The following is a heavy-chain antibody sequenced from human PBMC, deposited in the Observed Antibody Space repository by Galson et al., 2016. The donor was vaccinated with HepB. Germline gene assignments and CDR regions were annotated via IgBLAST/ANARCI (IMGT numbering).Heavy chain of an antibody. CDR1: GFNFNIYW. Sequence: SLRLSCATSGFNFNIYWMSWVRQAPGKGLEWVANMNQDGAEKYYVDSVKGRFTISRDNAKNSVHLQMDSLRAEDTAVYYCARVRDTDKWGQGMLVTVSS. D-gene: IGHD5-24*01. V-gene: IGHV3-7*03. CDR3: ARVRDTDK. CDR2: MNQDGAEK. J-gene: IGHJ4*02.